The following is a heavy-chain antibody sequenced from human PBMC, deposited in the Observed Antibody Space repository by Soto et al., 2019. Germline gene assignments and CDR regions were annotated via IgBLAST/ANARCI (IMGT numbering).Heavy chain of an antibody. Sequence: EVQLLESGGGLVQPGGSLRLSCAASGFIFSRYAMTWVRQAPGKGLEWVSAITGGGFSTYYTDSVKGRFTISRDNSKKTLYLQMNRLRAEDTAVYFCAKGGVRGVQMDVWGQGTTVTVSS. CDR3: AKGGVRGVQMDV. CDR1: GFIFSRYA. CDR2: ITGGGFST. D-gene: IGHD3-10*01. V-gene: IGHV3-23*01. J-gene: IGHJ6*02.